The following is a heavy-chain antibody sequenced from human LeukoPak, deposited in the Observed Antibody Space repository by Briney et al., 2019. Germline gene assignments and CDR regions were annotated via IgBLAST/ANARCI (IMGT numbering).Heavy chain of an antibody. CDR2: ISSSSRYI. CDR1: GLTFRIYS. J-gene: IGHJ4*02. CDR3: TRTIPPAH. Sequence: KPGGSLRLSCAASGLTFRIYSMNWVRQAPGKGLEWVSSISSSSRYIYYADSVKGRFTISRDDSQNTVSLQMNSLRAEDTAVYYCTRTIPPAHWGQGTLVTVSS. D-gene: IGHD5-24*01. V-gene: IGHV3-21*04.